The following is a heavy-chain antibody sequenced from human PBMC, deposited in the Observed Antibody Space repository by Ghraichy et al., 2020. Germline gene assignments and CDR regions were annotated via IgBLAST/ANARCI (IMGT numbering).Heavy chain of an antibody. V-gene: IGHV3-23*01. CDR1: GFTFSSYA. CDR3: AKGGYCSSTSCSSSGEYYYYGMDV. J-gene: IGHJ6*02. CDR2: ISGSGGST. D-gene: IGHD2-2*01. Sequence: GGSLRLSCAASGFTFSSYAMSWVRQAPGKGLEWVSAISGSGGSTYYADSVKGRFTISRDNSKNTLYLQMNSLRAEDTAVYYCAKGGYCSSTSCSSSGEYYYYGMDVWGQGTTVTVSS.